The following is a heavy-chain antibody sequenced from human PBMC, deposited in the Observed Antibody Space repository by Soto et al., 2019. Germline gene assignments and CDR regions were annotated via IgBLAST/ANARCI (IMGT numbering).Heavy chain of an antibody. Sequence: QVQLQQWGAGLLKPSETLSLTCAVYGGSFSGHSWTWIRQPPRKGLEWIGDINHSGRVNYSPSHKSRVTISLDSAQNQFSLSLRAVTAASTAMYYCSTRAYETKGYYRFDPWGQGTLVTVSS. CDR1: GGSFSGHS. J-gene: IGHJ5*01. V-gene: IGHV4-34*01. CDR2: INHSGRV. D-gene: IGHD3-22*01. CDR3: STRAYETKGYYRFDP.